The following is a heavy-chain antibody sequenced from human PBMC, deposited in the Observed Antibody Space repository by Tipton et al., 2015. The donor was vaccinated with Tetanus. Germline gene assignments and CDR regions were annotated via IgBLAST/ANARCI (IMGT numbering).Heavy chain of an antibody. CDR3: VKDRGTQSGSGTYNFDF. CDR1: GFTFSSYA. D-gene: IGHD3-10*01. CDR2: ISGSGGGT. J-gene: IGHJ4*02. Sequence: SLRLSCAASGFTFSSYAMSWVRQAPGKGLEWVSAISGSGGGTYYADSGKGRFIISRDNDKNTLYLDMHSLGAEDTAVYHCVKDRGTQSGSGTYNFDFWGQGTLVTVSS. V-gene: IGHV3-23*01.